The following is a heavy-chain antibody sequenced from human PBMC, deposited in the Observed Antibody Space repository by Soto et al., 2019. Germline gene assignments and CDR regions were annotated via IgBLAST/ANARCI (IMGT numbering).Heavy chain of an antibody. V-gene: IGHV5-51*01. D-gene: IGHD3-3*01. J-gene: IGHJ6*02. Sequence: GESLKISCKGSGYSFTSYWIGWVRQMPGKGLEWMGIIYPGDSDTRYSPSFQGQVTISADKSISTAYLQWSSLKASDTAMYYCARQTYYDFWSGYYFYGMDVWGQGTTVTVSS. CDR3: ARQTYYDFWSGYYFYGMDV. CDR2: IYPGDSDT. CDR1: GYSFTSYW.